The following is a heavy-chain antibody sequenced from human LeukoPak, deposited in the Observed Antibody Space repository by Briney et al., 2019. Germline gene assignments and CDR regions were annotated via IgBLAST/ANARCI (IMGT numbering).Heavy chain of an antibody. CDR1: GGTFSSYA. V-gene: IGHV1-69*13. CDR2: IIPIFGTA. Sequence: GASVKVSCKASGGTFSSYAIGWVRQAPGQGLEWMGGIIPIFGTANYAQKFQGRVTITADESTSTAYMELSSLRSEDTAVYYCARDFPVAPQAFDVWGQGTMVTVSS. CDR3: ARDFPVAPQAFDV. D-gene: IGHD2-15*01. J-gene: IGHJ3*01.